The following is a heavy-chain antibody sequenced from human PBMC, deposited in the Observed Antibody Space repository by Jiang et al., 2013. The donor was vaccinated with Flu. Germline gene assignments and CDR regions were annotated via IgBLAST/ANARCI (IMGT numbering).Heavy chain of an antibody. D-gene: IGHD3-3*01. J-gene: IGHJ5*02. CDR3: ARGGISTIFGVVIMNWFDP. V-gene: IGHV4-61*02. Sequence: IGRIYTSGSTNYNPSLKSRVTISVDTSKNQFSLKLSSVTAADTAVYYCARGGISTIFGVVIMNWFDPWGQGTLVTVSS. CDR2: IYTSGST.